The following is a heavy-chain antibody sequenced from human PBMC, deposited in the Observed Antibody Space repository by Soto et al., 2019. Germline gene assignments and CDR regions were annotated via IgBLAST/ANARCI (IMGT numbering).Heavy chain of an antibody. CDR3: AKFSCSGGRCPLRYYYYYMDV. CDR2: ISGSGGST. D-gene: IGHD2-15*01. CDR1: GFTFSSYA. V-gene: IGHV3-23*01. Sequence: EVQLLESGGGLVQPGGSLRLSCAASGFTFSSYAMSWVRQAPGKGLEWVSAISGSGGSTYYADSVKGRFSISRDNSKNTLYLHMNSLRAEDTAVYYCAKFSCSGGRCPLRYYYYYMDVWGKGTTVTVSS. J-gene: IGHJ6*03.